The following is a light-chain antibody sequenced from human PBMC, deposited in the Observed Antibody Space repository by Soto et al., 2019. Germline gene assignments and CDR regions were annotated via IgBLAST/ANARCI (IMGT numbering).Light chain of an antibody. CDR2: GAS. CDR1: QSVSSN. CDR3: QQYNNWPPIT. Sequence: EIVMTQSPATLSVSPGERATLSCRASQSVSSNLAWYQQKPGQAPRLLIYGASTRATGIPARFSGSGSETEFSLTISSLQAEDFAVYYCQQYNNWPPITFGQGTRLEIK. V-gene: IGKV3-15*01. J-gene: IGKJ5*01.